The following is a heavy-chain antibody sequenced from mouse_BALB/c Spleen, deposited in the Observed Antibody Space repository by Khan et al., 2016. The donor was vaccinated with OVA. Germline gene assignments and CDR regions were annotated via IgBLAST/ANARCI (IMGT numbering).Heavy chain of an antibody. CDR3: ASHLTGSFAY. Sequence: VQLKESGGDLVKPGGSLKLSCAASGFTFSNYGMSWVRQIPDKRLEWVATINSDGTYTYYPDSVKGRFTISRNNDKNPLYLEMSSLKSEDTAMYYCASHLTGSFAYWGQGTLVTVSA. D-gene: IGHD4-1*01. CDR1: GFTFSNYG. V-gene: IGHV5-6*01. CDR2: INSDGTYT. J-gene: IGHJ3*01.